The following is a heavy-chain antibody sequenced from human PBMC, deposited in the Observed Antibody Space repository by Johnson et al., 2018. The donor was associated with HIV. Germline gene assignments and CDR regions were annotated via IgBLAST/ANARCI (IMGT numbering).Heavy chain of an antibody. Sequence: QVQLVESGGGVVQPGRSLRLSCAASGFTFSSYGMHWVRQAPGKGLEWVAVIWYDGSNKYYADSVKGRFTIPRDDSKNTLYLQMNSLKTEDTAVYYCTTAGGRDTIFGVANDAFDIWGQGTMVTVSS. J-gene: IGHJ3*02. CDR3: TTAGGRDTIFGVANDAFDI. CDR2: IWYDGSNK. D-gene: IGHD3-3*01. CDR1: GFTFSSYG. V-gene: IGHV3-33*01.